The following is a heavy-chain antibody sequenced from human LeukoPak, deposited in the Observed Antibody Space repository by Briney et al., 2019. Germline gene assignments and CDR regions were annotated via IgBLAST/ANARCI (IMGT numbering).Heavy chain of an antibody. CDR1: GFTFSSYS. Sequence: GGSLRLSCAASGFTFSSYSMNWVRQAPGKGLEWVSSISSSSSYIYYADSVKGRFTISRDNAKNSLYLQTNSLRAEDTAVYYCARDLRAYCSGGSCYGGFDYWGQGTLVTVSS. J-gene: IGHJ4*02. CDR2: ISSSSSYI. V-gene: IGHV3-21*01. CDR3: ARDLRAYCSGGSCYGGFDY. D-gene: IGHD2-15*01.